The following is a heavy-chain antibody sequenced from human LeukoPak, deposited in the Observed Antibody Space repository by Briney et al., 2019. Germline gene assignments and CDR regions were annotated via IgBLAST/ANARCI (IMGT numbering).Heavy chain of an antibody. CDR1: GFTFSSYG. Sequence: PGRSLRLSCAASGFTFSSYGMHWVRQAPGKGLEWVAVISYDGSNKYYADSVKGRFTISRDNSENTLYLQMNSLRAEDTAVYCCAKGPHSSGWYYFDYWGQGTLVTVSS. CDR2: ISYDGSNK. V-gene: IGHV3-30*18. J-gene: IGHJ4*02. D-gene: IGHD6-19*01. CDR3: AKGPHSSGWYYFDY.